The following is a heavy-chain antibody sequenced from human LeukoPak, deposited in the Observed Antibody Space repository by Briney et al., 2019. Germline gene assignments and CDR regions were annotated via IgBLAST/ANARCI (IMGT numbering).Heavy chain of an antibody. CDR1: GGSISSGSYY. CDR2: IYTSGST. V-gene: IGHV4-61*02. Sequence: MSSQTLSLTCTVSGGSISSGSYYWSWIRQPAGKGLEWIGRIYTSGSTNHNPSLKSRVTISVDTSKNQFSLKLSSVTAADTAVYYCARDAEDYYFDYWGQGTLVTVSS. CDR3: ARDAEDYYFDY. J-gene: IGHJ4*02.